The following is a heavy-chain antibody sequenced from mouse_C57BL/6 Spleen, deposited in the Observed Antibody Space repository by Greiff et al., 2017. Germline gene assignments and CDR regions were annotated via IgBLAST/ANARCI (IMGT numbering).Heavy chain of an antibody. Sequence: VQLQQPGAELVMPGASVKLSCKASGYTFTSYWMHWVKPRPGQGLEWIGEIDPSDSYTNYNQKFKGKSTLTVDKSSSTAYMQLSSLTSEDSAVYYCARYYGSSYDFDYWGQGTTLTVSS. J-gene: IGHJ2*01. V-gene: IGHV1-69*01. CDR3: ARYYGSSYDFDY. CDR2: IDPSDSYT. CDR1: GYTFTSYW. D-gene: IGHD1-1*01.